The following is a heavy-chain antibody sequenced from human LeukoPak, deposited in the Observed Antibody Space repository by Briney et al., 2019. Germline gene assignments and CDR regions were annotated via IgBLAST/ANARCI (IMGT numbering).Heavy chain of an antibody. V-gene: IGHV4-34*01. Sequence: PSETLSLTCAVYGGSFSGYYWSWIRQPPGKGLEWIGEINHSGSTNYNPSLKSRVTISVDTSKNQFSLKLSSVTAADTAVYYCARELRDCSSTSCYTGGYGMDVWGQGTTVTVSS. CDR1: GGSFSGYY. CDR2: INHSGST. D-gene: IGHD2-2*02. J-gene: IGHJ6*02. CDR3: ARELRDCSSTSCYTGGYGMDV.